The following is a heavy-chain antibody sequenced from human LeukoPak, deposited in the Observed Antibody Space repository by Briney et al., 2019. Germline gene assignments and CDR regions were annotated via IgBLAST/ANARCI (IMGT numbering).Heavy chain of an antibody. CDR1: GFSFEDYG. V-gene: IGHV3-20*04. J-gene: IGHJ4*02. D-gene: IGHD2-2*01. CDR3: ARDTPPHCSSTSCYAFDY. CDR2: INRNGDYI. Sequence: GGSLRLSCAASGFSFEDYGMSWVRQAPGKGLEWISGINRNGDYIGYADSVKGRFTISRDNAKNSLYLQMNSLRAEDTAVYYCARDTPPHCSSTSCYAFDYWGQGTLVTVSS.